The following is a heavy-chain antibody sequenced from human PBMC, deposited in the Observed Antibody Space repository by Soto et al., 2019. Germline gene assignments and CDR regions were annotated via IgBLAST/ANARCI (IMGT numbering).Heavy chain of an antibody. V-gene: IGHV1-3*01. J-gene: IGHJ3*02. Sequence: ASVKVSCKASGYTFTSYAMHWVRQAPGQRLEWMGWINAGNGNTKYSQKFQGRVTITRDTSASTAYMELSSLRSEDTAVYYCAREEGNPRIEPGEYSEGGEVFDIGAQGKMVTVPS. D-gene: IGHD3-10*01. CDR2: INAGNGNT. CDR1: GYTFTSYA. CDR3: AREEGNPRIEPGEYSEGGEVFDI.